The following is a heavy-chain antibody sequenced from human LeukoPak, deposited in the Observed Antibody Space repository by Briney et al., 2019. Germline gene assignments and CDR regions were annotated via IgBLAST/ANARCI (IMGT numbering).Heavy chain of an antibody. CDR3: ARDSRSSSSAYYFDY. Sequence: SVKVSCKASGGTFSSYAISWVRQAPGQGLEWMGGIIPIFGTANYAQKFQGRVTITTDESTSTAYMELSSLKSEDTAVYYCARDSRSSSSAYYFDYWGQGTLVTVSS. J-gene: IGHJ4*02. D-gene: IGHD6-6*01. CDR2: IIPIFGTA. CDR1: GGTFSSYA. V-gene: IGHV1-69*05.